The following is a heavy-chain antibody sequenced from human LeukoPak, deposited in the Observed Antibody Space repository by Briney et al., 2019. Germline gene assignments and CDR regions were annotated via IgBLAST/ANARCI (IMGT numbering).Heavy chain of an antibody. CDR1: GYTFTSYG. V-gene: IGHV1-18*01. J-gene: IGHJ6*03. CDR3: ARFFALIAARPNYYYYYYMDV. CDR2: ISAYNGNT. Sequence: EASVKVSCKASGYTFTSYGISWVRQAPGQGLERMGWISAYNGNTNYAQKLQGRVTMTTDTSTSTAYMELRSLRSDDTAVYYCARFFALIAARPNYYYYYYMDVWGKGTTVTVSS. D-gene: IGHD6-6*01.